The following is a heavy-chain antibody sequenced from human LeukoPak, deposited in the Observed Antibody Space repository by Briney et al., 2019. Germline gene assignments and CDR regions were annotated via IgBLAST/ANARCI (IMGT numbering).Heavy chain of an antibody. CDR1: GFTFSSYW. D-gene: IGHD7-27*01. CDR3: ARRNPELGKSYDY. V-gene: IGHV3-74*01. Sequence: PGGSLRLSCAASGFTFSSYWMHWVRQPPGKGLAWVSRISGDGTTTYADSVKGRFTISRDNAKNTLLLQMNSLRAEDTAVYYCARRNPELGKSYDYWGQGTLVTVSS. J-gene: IGHJ4*02. CDR2: ISGDGTT.